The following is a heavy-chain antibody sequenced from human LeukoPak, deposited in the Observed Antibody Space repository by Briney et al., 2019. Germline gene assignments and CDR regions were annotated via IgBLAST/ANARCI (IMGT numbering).Heavy chain of an antibody. CDR1: GYTFTSDY. D-gene: IGHD1-26*01. CDR3: ARDRRGWRRVGATPRGDAFDI. V-gene: IGHV1-46*01. CDR2: INPSGGST. Sequence: ASVKVSCKASGYTFTSDYMHWVRQAPGQGLEWMGIINPSGGSTSYAQKFQGRVTMTRDMSTSTVYMELSSLRSEDTAVYYCARDRRGWRRVGATPRGDAFDIWGQGTMVTVSS. J-gene: IGHJ3*02.